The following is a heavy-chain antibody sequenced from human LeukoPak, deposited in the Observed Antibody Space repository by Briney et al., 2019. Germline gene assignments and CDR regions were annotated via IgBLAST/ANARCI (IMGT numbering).Heavy chain of an antibody. J-gene: IGHJ3*01. CDR3: AREILRFDF. CDR1: GYILNRQG. V-gene: IGHV7-4-1*02. CDR2: INTDSGNP. Sequence: GASVKVSCKASGYILNRQGMNWVRQAPGQGLEWMGWINTDSGNPTYAQGFTGRFVFSLDSSVSTVYLQINNLMPEDTAKYFCAREILRFDFWGQGTTVTVSS.